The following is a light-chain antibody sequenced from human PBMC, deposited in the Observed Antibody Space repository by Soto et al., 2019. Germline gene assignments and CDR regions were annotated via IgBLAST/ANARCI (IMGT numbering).Light chain of an antibody. V-gene: IGLV2-14*01. Sequence: QSALTQPASVSGSRGQSITISCTGTSSDIGHYNYVSWYQQHPGKVPKLIISEVRNRPSGVSDRFSGSKSGNSASLTISGLQTEDEADYYCTSYTTTSTQVFGSGTKVTVL. CDR2: EVR. CDR3: TSYTTTSTQV. J-gene: IGLJ1*01. CDR1: SSDIGHYNY.